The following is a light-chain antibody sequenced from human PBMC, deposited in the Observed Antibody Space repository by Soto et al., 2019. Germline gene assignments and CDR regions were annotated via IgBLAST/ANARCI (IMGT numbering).Light chain of an antibody. CDR2: DAT. Sequence: VLTQSPANLSLSPGESAALSCRASQSVGSYLAWLQQVPGQAPRLLIYDATNRANGIPAKIRGSGSGTAFALTISSLEPDDFALYFCLQRSSWPHTFGPGTKVEIK. J-gene: IGKJ3*01. CDR1: QSVGSY. V-gene: IGKV3-11*01. CDR3: LQRSSWPHT.